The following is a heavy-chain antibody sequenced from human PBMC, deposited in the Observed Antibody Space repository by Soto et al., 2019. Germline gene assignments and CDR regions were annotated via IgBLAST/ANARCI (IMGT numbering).Heavy chain of an antibody. J-gene: IGHJ4*02. CDR3: AKDDSYYGSGSYNHYFDY. V-gene: IGHV3-30*18. D-gene: IGHD3-10*01. Sequence: QVQLVESGGGVVQPGRSLRLSCAASGFTFSSYGMHWVRQTPGKGLEWVAVISYDGSNKYYADSVKGRFTISRDNSKNTLYLQMNSLRAEDTAVYYCAKDDSYYGSGSYNHYFDYWGQGTLVTVSS. CDR1: GFTFSSYG. CDR2: ISYDGSNK.